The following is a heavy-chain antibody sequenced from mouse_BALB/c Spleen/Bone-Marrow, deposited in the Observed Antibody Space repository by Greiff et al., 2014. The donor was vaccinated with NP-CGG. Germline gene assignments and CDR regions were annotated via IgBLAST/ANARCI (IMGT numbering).Heavy chain of an antibody. J-gene: IGHJ3*01. CDR1: GYTFTSYW. CDR2: IYPSSGNT. V-gene: IGHV1S22*01. CDR3: TTYGNYEAWFAY. D-gene: IGHD2-1*01. Sequence: LKQSGSELVRPGASVKLSCKASGYTFTSYWMHWVKQRPGQGLEWIGNIYPSSGNTNYDEKFKSKATLTVDTSSNTAYMQLSSLTSEDSTVYYCTTYGNYEAWFAYWGQGTLVTVSA.